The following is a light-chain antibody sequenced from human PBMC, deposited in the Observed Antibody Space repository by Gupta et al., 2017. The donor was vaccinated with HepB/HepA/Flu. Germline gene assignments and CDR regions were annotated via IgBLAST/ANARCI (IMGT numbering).Light chain of an antibody. J-gene: IGKJ2*02. CDR1: QSLVHSNGYNY. V-gene: IGKV2-28*01. CDR3: MQALHSPRT. CDR2: LGS. Sequence: DIVMTQSPLSLHVTPGDPASISCRSSQSLVHSNGYNYLAWYLQKPGQSPQLLIYLGSNRASGVPDRFSGSGSGADFTLKISRVEADDVGVYYCMQALHSPRTFGQGTKLEIK.